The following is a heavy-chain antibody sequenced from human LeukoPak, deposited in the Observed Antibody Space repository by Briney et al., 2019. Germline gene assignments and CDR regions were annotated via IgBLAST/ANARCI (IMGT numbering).Heavy chain of an antibody. CDR3: ARGGKLHPQSPY. D-gene: IGHD3-16*01. CDR2: INQDGRGK. CDR1: GFTFITYW. Sequence: GGSLRLSCAASGFTFITYWMSWVRQAPGKGLEWVANINQDGRGKYYVDSVKGRFTISRDNGKNSVYLQMNSLGAEDTGVYYCARGGKLHPQSPYWGQGTLVTVSS. J-gene: IGHJ4*02. V-gene: IGHV3-7*01.